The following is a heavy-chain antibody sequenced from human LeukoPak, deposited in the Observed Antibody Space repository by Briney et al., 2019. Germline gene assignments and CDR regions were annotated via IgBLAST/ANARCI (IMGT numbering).Heavy chain of an antibody. D-gene: IGHD1-26*01. CDR3: ARQVGAIPFVD. Sequence: PSETLSLTCAVYGGSFSGYYWSWIRQPPGKGLEWIGEINHSGSTNYNPSLKSRVTISVDTSKNQFSLKLSSVTAADTAVYYCARQVGAIPFVDWGQGTLVTVSS. CDR1: GGSFSGYY. J-gene: IGHJ4*02. V-gene: IGHV4-34*01. CDR2: INHSGST.